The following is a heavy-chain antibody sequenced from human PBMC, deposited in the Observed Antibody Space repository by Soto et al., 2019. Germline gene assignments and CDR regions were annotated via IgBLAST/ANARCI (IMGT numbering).Heavy chain of an antibody. J-gene: IGHJ4*02. CDR3: ARLRRLAD. V-gene: IGHV3-23*01. CDR2: ISSSGDSP. CDR1: GFTFSNYA. D-gene: IGHD2-8*01. Sequence: GGSLRLSCAASGFTFSNYAMSWVRQAPGKGLEWVSAISSSGDSPYYADSVKGRFTISRDNAKNSLYLLMDSLRAEDTGVYYCARLRRLADWGQGTLVTVSS.